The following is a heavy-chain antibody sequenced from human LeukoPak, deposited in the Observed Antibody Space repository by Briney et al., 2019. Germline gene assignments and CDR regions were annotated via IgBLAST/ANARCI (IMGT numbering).Heavy chain of an antibody. D-gene: IGHD4-11*01. CDR3: ARDSTTVTPLYYFDY. J-gene: IGHJ4*02. Sequence: PGGSLRLSCAASGFTFSSYAMHWVRQAPGKGLEWVAVISYDGSNKYYADSVKGRFTISRDNSKNTLYLQMNSLRAEDTAVYYCARDSTTVTPLYYFDYWGQGTLVTVSS. CDR1: GFTFSSYA. V-gene: IGHV3-30*04. CDR2: ISYDGSNK.